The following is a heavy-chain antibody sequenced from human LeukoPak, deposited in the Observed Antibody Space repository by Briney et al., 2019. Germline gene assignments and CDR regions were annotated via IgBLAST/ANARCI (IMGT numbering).Heavy chain of an antibody. CDR3: AKDGRSMVRGVILDY. V-gene: IGHV3-66*01. D-gene: IGHD3-10*01. J-gene: IGHJ4*02. CDR2: IYSGGST. Sequence: PGGSLRLSCAASGFTVSSNYMSWVRQAPGKGLEWVSVIYSGGSTYYADSVKGRFTISRDNSKNTLYLQMNSLRAEDTAVYYCAKDGRSMVRGVILDYWGQGTLVTVSS. CDR1: GFTVSSNY.